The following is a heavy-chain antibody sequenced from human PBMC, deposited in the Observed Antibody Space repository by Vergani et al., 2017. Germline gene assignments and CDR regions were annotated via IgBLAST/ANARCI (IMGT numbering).Heavy chain of an antibody. Sequence: QLQLQESGPGLVKPSETLSLTCTVSGGSISSSSSFWGWIRQPPGKGLEWIGTIFYRGSPYHNPSLTSRITVSIDTSKKQFSLKLSSVTAADTAVYFCARVMYRDEASTGYRLEGMDIWGQGTTVTISS. J-gene: IGHJ6*02. D-gene: IGHD3-9*01. CDR3: ARVMYRDEASTGYRLEGMDI. CDR2: IFYRGSP. CDR1: GGSISSSSSF. V-gene: IGHV4-39*07.